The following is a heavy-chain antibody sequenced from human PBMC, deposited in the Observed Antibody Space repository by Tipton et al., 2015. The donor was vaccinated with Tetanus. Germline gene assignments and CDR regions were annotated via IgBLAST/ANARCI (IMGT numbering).Heavy chain of an antibody. J-gene: IGHJ4*02. V-gene: IGHV3-30*18. D-gene: IGHD3-22*01. CDR3: AKDISSYYYDSSGYYSYYFDY. Sequence: SLRLSCAASGFTFRDYGMHWVRQVPGKGLEWVAFISYNGAIKFYADSVKGRFTISRDNAKNSLYLQMNSLRAEDTALYYCAKDISSYYYDSSGYYSYYFDYWGQGTLVTVSS. CDR2: ISYNGAIK. CDR1: GFTFRDYG.